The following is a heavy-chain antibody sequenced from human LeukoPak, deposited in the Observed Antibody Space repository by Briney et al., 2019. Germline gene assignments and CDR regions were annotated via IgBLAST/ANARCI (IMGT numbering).Heavy chain of an antibody. CDR3: ARLEAYCGGDCYSGFDY. Sequence: SGTLSLTCAVSGYSISSGYYWGWIRQPPGKGLEWIGSIYHSGSTYYNPSLKSRVTISVDTSKNQFSLKLSSVTAADTAVYYCARLEAYCGGDCYSGFDYWGQGTLVTVSS. J-gene: IGHJ4*02. CDR1: GYSISSGYY. CDR2: IYHSGST. D-gene: IGHD2-21*01. V-gene: IGHV4-38-2*01.